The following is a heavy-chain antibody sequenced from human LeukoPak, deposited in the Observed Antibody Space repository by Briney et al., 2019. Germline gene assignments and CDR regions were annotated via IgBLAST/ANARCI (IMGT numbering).Heavy chain of an antibody. J-gene: IGHJ3*02. CDR3: ARLQKQQLEPNAFDI. Sequence: SETLSLTCTVSGGSISSYYWSWIRQPPGKGLEWIGYIYYSGSTNYDPSLKSRVTISVDTSKNQFSLKLSSVTAADTAVYYCARLQKQQLEPNAFDIWGQGTMVSVSS. V-gene: IGHV4-59*01. CDR2: IYYSGST. CDR1: GGSISSYY. D-gene: IGHD6-13*01.